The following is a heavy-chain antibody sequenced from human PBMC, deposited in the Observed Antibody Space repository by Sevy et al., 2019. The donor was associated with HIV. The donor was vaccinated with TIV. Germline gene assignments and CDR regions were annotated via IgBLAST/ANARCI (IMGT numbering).Heavy chain of an antibody. CDR1: GGSFSGYY. CDR3: ARRGSWLQLSFDY. V-gene: IGHV4-34*01. Sequence: SETLSLTCAVYGGSFSGYYWSWIRQPPGKGLEWIGEINHSGSTNYNPSLKSRVTISVDTSKNQFSLKLSSVTAADTAVYYCARRGSWLQLSFDYWGQGTLVTVSS. D-gene: IGHD5-12*01. J-gene: IGHJ4*02. CDR2: INHSGST.